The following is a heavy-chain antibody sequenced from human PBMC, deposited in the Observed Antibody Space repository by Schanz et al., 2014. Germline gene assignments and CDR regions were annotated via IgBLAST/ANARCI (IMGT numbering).Heavy chain of an antibody. CDR2: IIPILGIA. CDR3: ARGYGDSPTDF. Sequence: QVQLVQSGAEVRKPGASVKVSCKASGYTFISYGISWVRQAPGQGLEWLGWIIPILGIANYAQKFQGRVTITADRSTSTAYMELSSLRSEDTAVYYCARGYGDSPTDFWGQGTLVTVSS. J-gene: IGHJ4*02. V-gene: IGHV1-69*10. CDR1: GYTFISYG. D-gene: IGHD4-17*01.